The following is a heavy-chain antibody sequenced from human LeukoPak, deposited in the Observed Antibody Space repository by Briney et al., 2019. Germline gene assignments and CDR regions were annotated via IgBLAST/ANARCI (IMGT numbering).Heavy chain of an antibody. D-gene: IGHD5-24*01. CDR3: AREHSEMATPLFDH. J-gene: IGHJ4*02. CDR2: ITPRGDST. Sequence: ASVKVSCKASGYTFTSHFTSYCMHWVRQTPGQGLEWMGIITPRGDSTTYAQKFRGRVTMTRDTSTSTVYMELSSLRSEDTAVYYCAREHSEMATPLFDHWGQGTLVTVSS. CDR1: GYTFTSHFTSYC. V-gene: IGHV1-46*01.